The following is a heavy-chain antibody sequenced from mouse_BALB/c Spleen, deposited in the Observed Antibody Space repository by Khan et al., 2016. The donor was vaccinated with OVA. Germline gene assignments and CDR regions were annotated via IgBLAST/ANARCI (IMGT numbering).Heavy chain of an antibody. Sequence: QVQLQQSGAEMARPGASVKLSCKASGYTFTTYWMQWVKQRPGQGLEWIGTIYPGDGDTRYTQNFKDKATLTADKSSSTAYMQLSSLASEDSAVYYCASYRYYYFDYWGQGTTLTVSS. J-gene: IGHJ2*01. CDR3: ASYRYYYFDY. CDR2: IYPGDGDT. CDR1: GYTFTTYW. V-gene: IGHV1-87*01. D-gene: IGHD2-14*01.